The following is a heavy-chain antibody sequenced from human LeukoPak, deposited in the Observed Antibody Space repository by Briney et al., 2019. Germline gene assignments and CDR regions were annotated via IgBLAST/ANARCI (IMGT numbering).Heavy chain of an antibody. CDR3: ARGSVTTGPFGMDV. CDR1: GFTFSDAW. Sequence: GGSLRLSCAASGFTFSDAWMSWVRRAPGKGLEWVSVIYSGGSTYYADSVKGRFTISRDNSKNTLYLQMNSLRAEDTAVYYCARGSVTTGPFGMDVWGQGTTVTVSS. V-gene: IGHV3-66*01. CDR2: IYSGGST. D-gene: IGHD5-18*01. J-gene: IGHJ6*02.